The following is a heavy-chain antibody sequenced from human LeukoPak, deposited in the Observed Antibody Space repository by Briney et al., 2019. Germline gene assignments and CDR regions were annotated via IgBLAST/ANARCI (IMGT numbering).Heavy chain of an antibody. CDR2: ISGSGGST. D-gene: IGHD5-24*01. Sequence: PGGSLRLSCAASGFTFSSYAMSWVRQAPGKGLEWVSAISGSGGSTYYADSVKGRFTISRDNSKNTLYLQMNSLRAEDTAVYYCANSFSDVEMATMGEGYWGQGTLVTVSS. J-gene: IGHJ4*02. V-gene: IGHV3-23*01. CDR1: GFTFSSYA. CDR3: ANSFSDVEMATMGEGY.